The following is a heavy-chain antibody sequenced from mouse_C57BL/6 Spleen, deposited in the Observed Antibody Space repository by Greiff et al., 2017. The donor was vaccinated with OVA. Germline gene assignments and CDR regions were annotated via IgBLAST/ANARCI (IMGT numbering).Heavy chain of an antibody. V-gene: IGHV3-8*01. Sequence: EVMLVESGPGLAKPSQTLSLTCSVTGYSITSDYWNWIRKIPGNKLEYMGYISYSGSTYNNPSHKSRISITRDTAKNQYYLQLNSVTTEDTATYYSARRGSYSNYWYFDVWGTGTTVTVSS. CDR2: ISYSGST. CDR3: ARRGSYSNYWYFDV. D-gene: IGHD2-5*01. J-gene: IGHJ1*03. CDR1: GYSITSDY.